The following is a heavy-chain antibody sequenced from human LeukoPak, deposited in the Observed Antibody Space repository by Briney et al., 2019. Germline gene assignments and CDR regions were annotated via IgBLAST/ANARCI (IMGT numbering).Heavy chain of an antibody. D-gene: IGHD2-21*02. CDR2: ISGGGGST. Sequence: PGGSLRLSCAASGFTFSSYAMSWVRQAPGKGLKWVSTISGGGGSTNYADSVKGRFTISRDNSENTLYLQMNSLGAEDTAVYYCAKHRVTDEYYFDYWGQGTLVTVSS. V-gene: IGHV3-23*01. CDR3: AKHRVTDEYYFDY. CDR1: GFTFSSYA. J-gene: IGHJ4*02.